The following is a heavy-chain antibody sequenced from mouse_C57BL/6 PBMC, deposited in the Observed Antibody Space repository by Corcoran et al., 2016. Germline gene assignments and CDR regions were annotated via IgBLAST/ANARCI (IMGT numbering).Heavy chain of an antibody. Sequence: QIQLVQSGPELKKPGETVKLSCKASGYTFTTYGMSWVKKAPGTGLKWMGWINTYSGVPTYADDFKGRFAFSLETSASTAYLQINNLKSEDTATYFCARGNWDSFDYWGQGTTLTVSS. CDR3: ARGNWDSFDY. CDR2: INTYSGVP. J-gene: IGHJ2*01. D-gene: IGHD4-1*01. CDR1: GYTFTTYG. V-gene: IGHV9-3*01.